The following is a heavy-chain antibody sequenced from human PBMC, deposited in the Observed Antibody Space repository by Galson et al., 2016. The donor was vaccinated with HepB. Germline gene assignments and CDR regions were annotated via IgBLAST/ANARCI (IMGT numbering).Heavy chain of an antibody. CDR3: ARDRLTSVTRHWTGTTYSYYGMDV. Sequence: YWMSWVRQSPGKGLSWVANIKQDGSEKYYVDSVKGRFTISRDNARNSLYLQVNGLRADDTAVYYCARDRLTSVTRHWTGTTYSYYGMDVWGQGTTVTVSS. V-gene: IGHV3-7*03. CDR1: YW. D-gene: IGHD1-14*01. CDR2: IKQDGSEK. J-gene: IGHJ6*02.